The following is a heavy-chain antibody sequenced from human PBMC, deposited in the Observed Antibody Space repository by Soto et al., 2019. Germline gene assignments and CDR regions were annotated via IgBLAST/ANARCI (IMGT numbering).Heavy chain of an antibody. CDR2: IYYSGST. Sequence: PSQTLSLTCILSGGSISSYYWSWIRLPPGTGLEWIGYIYYSGSTNYNPSLKSRVTISVDTSKSQFSLKLSSVTAADTAVYYCARGEGIAAAGPLFDYWGQGTLVTVSS. CDR3: ARGEGIAAAGPLFDY. D-gene: IGHD6-13*01. CDR1: GGSISSYY. J-gene: IGHJ4*02. V-gene: IGHV4-59*01.